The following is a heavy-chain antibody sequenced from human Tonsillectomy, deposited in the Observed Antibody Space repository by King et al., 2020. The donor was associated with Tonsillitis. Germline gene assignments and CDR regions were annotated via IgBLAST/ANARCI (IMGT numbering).Heavy chain of an antibody. V-gene: IGHV4-39*01. J-gene: IGHJ4*02. D-gene: IGHD4-17*01. CDR3: ARTVPSYYFDY. CDR1: GGSISSTTYY. CDR2: IFYSGNT. Sequence: QLQESGPGLVKPSETLSLTCTVSGGSISSTTYYWGWIRQPPAKGLEWIGSIFYSGNTYYNPSLKSRVTMSVDTSKNQFSLKVFSVTAADTAVYYCARTVPSYYFDYWGQGILVTVSS.